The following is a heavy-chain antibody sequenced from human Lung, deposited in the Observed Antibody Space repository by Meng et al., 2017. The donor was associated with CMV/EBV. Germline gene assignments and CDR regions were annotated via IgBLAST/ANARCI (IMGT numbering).Heavy chain of an antibody. Sequence: GESLKISCAASGFTFSSYGMHWVRQAPGKGLEGVAFIRYDGKNEYYADSVKGRFSISRDDSKNTLYLQMNSLRPEDTAVYYCAKETGPISGGYYYYGIDVWXQGTXVTV. CDR1: GFTFSSYG. CDR3: AKETGPISGGYYYYGIDV. CDR2: IRYDGKNE. J-gene: IGHJ6*02. D-gene: IGHD3-3*01. V-gene: IGHV3-30*02.